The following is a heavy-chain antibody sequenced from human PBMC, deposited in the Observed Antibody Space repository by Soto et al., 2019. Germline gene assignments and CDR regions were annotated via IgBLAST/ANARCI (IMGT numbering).Heavy chain of an antibody. Sequence: ASVKVSCKVSGYTLTELSMHWVRQAPGKGLEWMGGFDPEDGETIYAQKFQGRVTMTEDTSTDTAYMELSSLRSEDTAVYYCARDLTGTGQKYYYGMDVWGQGTTVTVSS. V-gene: IGHV1-24*01. CDR3: ARDLTGTGQKYYYGMDV. D-gene: IGHD1-20*01. CDR2: FDPEDGET. CDR1: GYTLTELS. J-gene: IGHJ6*02.